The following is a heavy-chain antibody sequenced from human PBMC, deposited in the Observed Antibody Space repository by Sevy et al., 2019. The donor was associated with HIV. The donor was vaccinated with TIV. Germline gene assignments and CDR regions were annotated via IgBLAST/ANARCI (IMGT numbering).Heavy chain of an antibody. CDR3: ARRSSGAIWYFDL. J-gene: IGHJ2*01. D-gene: IGHD3-10*01. Sequence: GESLKISCKGSGYSFTNYWIAWVRQTPGKGLEWMGIIYPGDSDTRYNPSFQGQVTISADKSMNTAYLQWGSLKASDTAMYYCARRSSGAIWYFDLWGRGTLVTVSS. V-gene: IGHV5-51*01. CDR2: IYPGDSDT. CDR1: GYSFTNYW.